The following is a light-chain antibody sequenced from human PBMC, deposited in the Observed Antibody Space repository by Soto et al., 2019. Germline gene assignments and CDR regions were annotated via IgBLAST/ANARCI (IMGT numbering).Light chain of an antibody. CDR2: TAS. CDR3: QKDNSAPSLT. CDR1: QGISNY. J-gene: IGKJ4*01. Sequence: DIQMTQSPSSLSASVGDRVTITCRASQGISNYLAWYQQKPGKVPKLLIYTASTLQSGVPSRFSGSGSGTDFTLTISSLQPEDVATYYCQKDNSAPSLTFGGGTKVEIK. V-gene: IGKV1-27*01.